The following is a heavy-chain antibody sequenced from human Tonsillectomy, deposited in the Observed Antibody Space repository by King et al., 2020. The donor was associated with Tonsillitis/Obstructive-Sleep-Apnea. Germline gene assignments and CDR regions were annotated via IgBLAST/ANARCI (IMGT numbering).Heavy chain of an antibody. Sequence: FTLKESGPTLVKPPQTLTLTCTFSGFSLSTNAVDVGWIRQPPGKALEWLALIYWDDDKRYSPSLKSRLTISKDTSKNQVVLTMTNMDPVDTATYFCERRDYDDHYFDYWGQGTLVTVSS. D-gene: IGHD4-17*01. CDR2: IYWDDDK. J-gene: IGHJ4*02. V-gene: IGHV2-5*02. CDR3: ERRDYDDHYFDY. CDR1: GFSLSTNAVD.